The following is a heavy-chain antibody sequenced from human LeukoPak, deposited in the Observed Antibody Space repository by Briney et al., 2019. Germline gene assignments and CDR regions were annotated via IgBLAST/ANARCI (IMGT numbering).Heavy chain of an antibody. CDR3: ASEPFKWLGTRDRDY. CDR1: GFTFSSYG. V-gene: IGHV3-30*19. D-gene: IGHD3-22*01. J-gene: IGHJ4*02. Sequence: GGSLRLSCAASGFTFSSYGMHWVRQAPGKGLEWVAVISYDGSNKYYADSVKGRFTISRDNSKNTLYLQMNSLRAEDTAVYYCASEPFKWLGTRDRDYWGQGTLVTVSS. CDR2: ISYDGSNK.